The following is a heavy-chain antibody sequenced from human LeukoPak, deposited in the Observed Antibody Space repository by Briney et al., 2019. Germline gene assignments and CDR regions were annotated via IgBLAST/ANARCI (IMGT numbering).Heavy chain of an antibody. J-gene: IGHJ4*02. Sequence: SETLSLTCNVSGGSINSNNHYWGWIRQPPGKGLEWLGSINYSGSTFYDPSLKSRVTMSVDTSNNQFSLKLSSVTAVDSAVYYCARNDYESSGFDFWGQGALVTVSS. CDR3: ARNDYESSGFDF. CDR1: GGSINSNNHY. V-gene: IGHV4-39*07. D-gene: IGHD3-22*01. CDR2: INYSGST.